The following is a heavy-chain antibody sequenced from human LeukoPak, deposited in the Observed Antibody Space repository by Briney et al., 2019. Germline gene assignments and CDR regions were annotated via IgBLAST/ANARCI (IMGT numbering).Heavy chain of an antibody. Sequence: PGGSLRLSCAASGFTFSNYAMSWVRQAPGKGLEWVSAIGGSGDSTYYADSVKGRFTISRDNSKNTLYLQMNSLRAEDTAVYYCAKDLSSGWLDGPLKKYSQEWGQGTLVTVSS. J-gene: IGHJ1*01. V-gene: IGHV3-23*01. D-gene: IGHD6-19*01. CDR1: GFTFSNYA. CDR3: AKDLSSGWLDGPLKKYSQE. CDR2: IGGSGDST.